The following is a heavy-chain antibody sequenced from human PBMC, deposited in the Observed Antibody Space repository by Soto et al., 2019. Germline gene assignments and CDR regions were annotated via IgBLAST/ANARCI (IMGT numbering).Heavy chain of an antibody. V-gene: IGHV3-21*01. J-gene: IGHJ4*02. CDR1: GFTFSSYI. CDR3: TRTWRQYKWNYLRY. CDR2: ISSSSSYV. Sequence: EVQVVESGGGLVKPGGSLRLSCVASGFTFSSYIMNWVRRAPGEGLEWVASISSSSSYVYYADSVKGRFTVSRDNAKNSLFLQMISLSAEDTAVYYCTRTWRQYKWNYLRYWGQETLVTVSS. D-gene: IGHD1-7*01.